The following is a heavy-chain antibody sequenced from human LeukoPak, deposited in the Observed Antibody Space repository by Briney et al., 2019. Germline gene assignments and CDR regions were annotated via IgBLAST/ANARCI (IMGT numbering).Heavy chain of an antibody. Sequence: GRSLTLSCAASGFTFSSYAMHWVRQAPSKGLEWVAVIWYDGRNKYYADSVNGRFTISRDHYKNTLYLQMKSLRAEDTAVYYCARELEIAVSGTLGYWGQGTLAGLSS. D-gene: IGHD6-19*01. J-gene: IGHJ4*02. CDR1: GFTFSSYA. CDR2: IWYDGRNK. V-gene: IGHV3-33*01. CDR3: ARELEIAVSGTLGY.